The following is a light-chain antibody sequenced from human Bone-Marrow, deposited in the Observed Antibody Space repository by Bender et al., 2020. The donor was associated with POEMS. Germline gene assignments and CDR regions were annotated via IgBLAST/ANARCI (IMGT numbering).Light chain of an antibody. V-gene: IGLV2-11*01. Sequence: QSALTQPRSVSGSPGQSVTISCTGTNSDVGGYNYVSWYQQHPGEVPKLLIYDVSYRPSGVSNRFSGSKSGNTASLTISGLQTEDEADYYCSSYTSSYTLVFGTGTKVTVL. J-gene: IGLJ1*01. CDR3: SSYTSSYTLV. CDR1: NSDVGGYNY. CDR2: DVS.